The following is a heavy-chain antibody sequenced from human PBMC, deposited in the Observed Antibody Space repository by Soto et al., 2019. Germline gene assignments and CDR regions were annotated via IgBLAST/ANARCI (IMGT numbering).Heavy chain of an antibody. Sequence: PSETLSLTCTVYGGSASSGSYYWSWIRQPPGKGLEWIGYIYYSGSTNYNPSLKSRVTISVDTSKNQFSLKLSSVTAADTAVYYCARERRGYSSIDYWGQGTLVTVSS. J-gene: IGHJ4*02. CDR1: GGSASSGSYY. D-gene: IGHD5-18*01. V-gene: IGHV4-61*01. CDR3: ARERRGYSSIDY. CDR2: IYYSGST.